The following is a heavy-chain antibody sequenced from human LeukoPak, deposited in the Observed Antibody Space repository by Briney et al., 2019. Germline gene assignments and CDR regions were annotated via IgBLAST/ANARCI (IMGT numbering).Heavy chain of an antibody. CDR3: AREVAAPWVWFDP. CDR1: GGSISSYY. CDR2: IYYSGST. J-gene: IGHJ5*02. D-gene: IGHD6-13*01. Sequence: SETLSLTCTVSGGSISSYYWSWIRQPPGKGLEWIGYIYYSGSTNYNPSLKSRVTISVDTPKNQFSLKLSSVTAADTAVYYCAREVAAPWVWFDPWGQGTLVTVSS. V-gene: IGHV4-59*01.